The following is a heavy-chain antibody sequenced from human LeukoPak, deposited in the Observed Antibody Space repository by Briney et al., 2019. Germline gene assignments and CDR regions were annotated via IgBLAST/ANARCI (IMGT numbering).Heavy chain of an antibody. CDR3: AGTNVAGTYYYYYMDV. V-gene: IGHV1-2*02. CDR2: INPNSGGT. D-gene: IGHD6-19*01. Sequence: ASVKVSCKASGYTFTRYYMHWVRQAPGQGLEWMGWINPNSGGTNYAQKFQGRVTMTRDTSISTAYMELSRLRSDDTAVYYCAGTNVAGTYYYYYMDVWGKGTTVTVSS. CDR1: GYTFTRYY. J-gene: IGHJ6*03.